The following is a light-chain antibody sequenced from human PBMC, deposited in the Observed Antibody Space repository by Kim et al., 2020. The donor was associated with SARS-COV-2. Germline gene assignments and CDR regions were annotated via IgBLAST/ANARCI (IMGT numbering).Light chain of an antibody. Sequence: VSPGEGVTLPCRASQNIGDNLVWYQQKSGQAPRLLVYRASIRATGIPARFSGRGSGTEFILTISSLQSEDFAVYYCLQYNDRPPFTFGQGTKLEI. V-gene: IGKV3-15*01. CDR3: LQYNDRPPFT. CDR1: QNIGDN. CDR2: RAS. J-gene: IGKJ2*01.